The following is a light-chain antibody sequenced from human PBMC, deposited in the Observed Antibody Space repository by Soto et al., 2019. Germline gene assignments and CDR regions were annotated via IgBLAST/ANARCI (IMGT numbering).Light chain of an antibody. CDR3: AAWDDSLNGFYV. CDR1: SSNIGSNT. J-gene: IGLJ1*01. V-gene: IGLV1-44*01. Sequence: QSVLTQPPSASGTPGQRVTISCSGSSSNIGSNTVNWYQQLPRTAPKLLIYSNNQRPSGVPDRFSGSKSGTSASLAISGLQSEDEADYYCAAWDDSLNGFYVFGTGTKVTAL. CDR2: SNN.